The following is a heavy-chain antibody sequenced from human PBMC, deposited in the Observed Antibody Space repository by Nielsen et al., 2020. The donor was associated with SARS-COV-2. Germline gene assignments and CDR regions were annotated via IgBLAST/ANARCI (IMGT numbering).Heavy chain of an antibody. D-gene: IGHD1-1*01. CDR1: GYMFTSYW. Sequence: GESLKISCKVSGYMFTSYWIAWVRQMPGQGLEWVGSIYPGDSTTRYGPSFQGQVIISVDKSINTAYLQWSSLRASDTAMYYCASRNDGYYDYWGQGTLVTVSS. CDR3: ASRNDGYYDY. CDR2: IYPGDSTT. J-gene: IGHJ4*02. V-gene: IGHV5-51*01.